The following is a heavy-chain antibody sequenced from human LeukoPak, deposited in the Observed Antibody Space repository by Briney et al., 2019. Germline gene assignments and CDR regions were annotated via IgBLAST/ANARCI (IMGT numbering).Heavy chain of an antibody. CDR2: INPSGGST. CDR3: ARERGVYDSSVYYYYGMDV. Sequence: ASVKVSCKASGYTFTSYYMHWVRQAPGQGLEWMGIINPSGGSTSYAQKFQGRVTMTRNTSISTAYMELSSLRSEDTAVYYCARERGVYDSSVYYYYGMDVWGQGTTVTVSS. D-gene: IGHD3-22*01. J-gene: IGHJ6*02. V-gene: IGHV1-46*01. CDR1: GYTFTSYY.